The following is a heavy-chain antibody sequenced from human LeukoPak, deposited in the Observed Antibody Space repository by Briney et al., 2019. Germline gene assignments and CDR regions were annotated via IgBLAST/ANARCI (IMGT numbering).Heavy chain of an antibody. D-gene: IGHD3-10*01. CDR2: IYYSGST. CDR3: ARRRGLWFVDI. Sequence: KPSETLSLTCTVSGGSISSSSYYWGWIRQPPGKGLEWIGSIYYSGSTYYNPSLKSRVTISVDTSKNQFSLKLSSVTAADTAVYYCARRRGLWFVDIWGQGTMVTVSS. V-gene: IGHV4-39*01. J-gene: IGHJ3*02. CDR1: GGSISSSSYY.